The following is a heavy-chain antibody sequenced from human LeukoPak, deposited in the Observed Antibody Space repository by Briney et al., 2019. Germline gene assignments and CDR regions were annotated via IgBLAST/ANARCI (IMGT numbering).Heavy chain of an antibody. Sequence: SETLSLTCTVSGDSINSYYWSWIRQPPGKGLEWIGHIYYSGSTNYNPSLKSRVTISVDRSKNQFSLKLSSVIAADTAVYYCARGSGYYYPYIDYWGQGTLVTVSS. D-gene: IGHD3-22*01. CDR1: GDSINSYY. CDR3: ARGSGYYYPYIDY. CDR2: IYYSGST. J-gene: IGHJ4*02. V-gene: IGHV4-59*01.